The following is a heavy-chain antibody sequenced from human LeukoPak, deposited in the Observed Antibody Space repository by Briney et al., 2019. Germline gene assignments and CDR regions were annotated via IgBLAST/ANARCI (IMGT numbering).Heavy chain of an antibody. J-gene: IGHJ4*02. D-gene: IGHD6-19*01. Sequence: SGTLSLTCTVSGGSISRYYWSSIRQPAGKELKGIGRIYNSGSTNYNPSLKSRVTMSVDTSKYQFSLKLSSVTPADTAVYYCARDLAVFRERRELVTHIDYWGQGTLVTVSS. CDR2: IYNSGST. CDR1: GGSISRYY. CDR3: ARDLAVFRERRELVTHIDY. V-gene: IGHV4-4*07.